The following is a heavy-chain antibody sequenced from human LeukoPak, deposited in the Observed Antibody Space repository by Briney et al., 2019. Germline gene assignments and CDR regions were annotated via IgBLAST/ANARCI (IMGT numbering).Heavy chain of an antibody. Sequence: PGGSLRLSCAASGFTFRSHGMYWVRQAPGKGLEWVAVIWYDGSTKYYGGAVKGRFTISRDNSKDMLYLQMNSLRVEDTAVYYCARWGDGSRLDYWGQGTLVTVSS. D-gene: IGHD2-21*02. CDR3: ARWGDGSRLDY. V-gene: IGHV3-33*01. CDR2: IWYDGSTK. CDR1: GFTFRSHG. J-gene: IGHJ4*02.